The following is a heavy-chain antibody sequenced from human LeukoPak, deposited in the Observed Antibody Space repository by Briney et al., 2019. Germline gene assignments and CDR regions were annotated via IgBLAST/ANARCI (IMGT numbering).Heavy chain of an antibody. D-gene: IGHD6-6*01. CDR2: INHSGST. CDR1: GGSFSDYY. V-gene: IGHV4-34*01. J-gene: IGHJ6*03. CDR3: ASFSGRPYYYHYMDV. Sequence: SETLSLTCAIYGGSFSDYYWSWIRQAPGKGLEWIGEINHSGSTNYNPSLKSRVILSVDTSKNQFSLKLTSVTAADTAIYYCASFSGRPYYYHYMDVWGRGTTVTVSS.